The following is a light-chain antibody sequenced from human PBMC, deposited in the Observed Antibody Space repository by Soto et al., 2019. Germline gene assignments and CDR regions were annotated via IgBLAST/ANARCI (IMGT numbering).Light chain of an antibody. V-gene: IGKV1-39*01. CDR2: VAS. Sequence: IQMTQSPSSLSASVGDRVTITCRASQSISSSLNWYQHKPGKAPKPLIYVASSLQSGVPSRFSGSGSGTDFTLTISSLQPEDFATYYCQQSYNTPITFGQGTRLEIK. CDR3: QQSYNTPIT. J-gene: IGKJ5*01. CDR1: QSISSS.